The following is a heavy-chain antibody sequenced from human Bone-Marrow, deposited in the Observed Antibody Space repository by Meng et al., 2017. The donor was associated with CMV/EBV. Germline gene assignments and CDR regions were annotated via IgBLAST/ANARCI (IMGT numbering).Heavy chain of an antibody. D-gene: IGHD3-16*01. Sequence: SVKVSCKASGFTFTSSAVQWVRQARGQRLEWIGWIVVGSGNTNYAQKFQERVTITRDMSTSTAYMELSSPRSEDTAVYYCAADFIRLRYYYYGMDVWRQGTTVTVSS. J-gene: IGHJ6*02. CDR2: IVVGSGNT. CDR3: AADFIRLRYYYYGMDV. V-gene: IGHV1-58*01. CDR1: GFTFTSSA.